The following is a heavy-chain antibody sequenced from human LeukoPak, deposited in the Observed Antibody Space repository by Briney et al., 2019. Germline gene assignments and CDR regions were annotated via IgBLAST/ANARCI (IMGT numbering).Heavy chain of an antibody. CDR1: GGSISSDY. V-gene: IGHV4-4*07. CDR2: MYTSGST. J-gene: IGHJ4*02. D-gene: IGHD3-10*01. Sequence: SETLSLTCTVSGGSISSDYWTWIRQPAGKGLEWIGRMYTSGSTNYNPSLKTRVTMSVDTSKNQFSLRLSSVTAADSAVYYCAMRTSVSYFSRWGQGTLVTVAS. CDR3: AMRTSVSYFSR.